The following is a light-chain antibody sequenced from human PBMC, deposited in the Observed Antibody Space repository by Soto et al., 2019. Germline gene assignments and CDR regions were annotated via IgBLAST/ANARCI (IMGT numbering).Light chain of an antibody. Sequence: EIVLTQSPGTLSLSPGKRATRSGRASQSVSSSYLAWYQQKPGQAPRLLIYGASSRATGIPDRFSGSGSGTDFTLTISRLEPEDFAVYYCQQYGSSPWTFGQGTKV. V-gene: IGKV3-20*01. CDR2: GAS. J-gene: IGKJ1*01. CDR3: QQYGSSPWT. CDR1: QSVSSSY.